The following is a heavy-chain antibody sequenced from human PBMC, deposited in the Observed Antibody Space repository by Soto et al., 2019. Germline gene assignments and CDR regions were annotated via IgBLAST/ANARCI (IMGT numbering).Heavy chain of an antibody. CDR2: INAGNGNT. CDR3: ARGLTAYYYYYYMDV. J-gene: IGHJ6*03. CDR1: GYTFTSYA. V-gene: IGHV1-3*01. Sequence: ASVKVSCKASGYTFTSYAMHWVRQAPGQRLEWMGWINAGNGNTKYSQKFQGRVTITRDTSASTAYMELSSLRSEDTAVYYCARGLTAYYYYYYMDVWGKGTTVTVSS. D-gene: IGHD2-21*02.